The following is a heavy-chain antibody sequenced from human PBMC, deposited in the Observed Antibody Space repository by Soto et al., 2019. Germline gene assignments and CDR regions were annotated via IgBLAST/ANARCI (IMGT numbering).Heavy chain of an antibody. CDR3: ASLVQLLQGRRFDP. V-gene: IGHV4-30-4*01. D-gene: IGHD2-2*01. Sequence: QVQLQESGPGLVKPSQTLSLTCTVSGGSISSGDYYWRWIRQPPGKGLEWIGYIYYSGRTYYNPSHETPVSVXVXTXXNQFSLQLSSVPAADTAVYDCASLVQLLQGRRFDPWGQETLVPASS. CDR2: IYYSGRT. J-gene: IGHJ5*02. CDR1: GGSISSGDYY.